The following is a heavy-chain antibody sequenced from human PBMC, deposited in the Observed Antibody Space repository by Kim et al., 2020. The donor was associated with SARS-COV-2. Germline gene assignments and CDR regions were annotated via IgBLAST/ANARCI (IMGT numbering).Heavy chain of an antibody. V-gene: IGHV3-23*01. CDR3: AKDGWNYDFWSGYYLYYFDY. J-gene: IGHJ4*02. D-gene: IGHD3-3*01. Sequence: RFTISRDNSKTTLYLQMNSLRAEDTAVYYCAKDGWNYDFWSGYYLYYFDYWGQGTLVTVSS.